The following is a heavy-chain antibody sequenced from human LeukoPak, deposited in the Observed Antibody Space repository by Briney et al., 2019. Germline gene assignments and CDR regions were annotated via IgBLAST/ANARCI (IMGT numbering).Heavy chain of an antibody. CDR1: GYTSTGYY. J-gene: IGHJ5*02. V-gene: IGHV1-2*02. Sequence: ASVKVSCKASGYTSTGYYMHWVRQAPGQGLEWMGWINPNSGGTNYAQKFQGRVTMTRDTSISTAYMELSRLRSDDTAVYYCARDRDYGGNWFNWFDPWGQGTLVTVSS. CDR3: ARDRDYGGNWFNWFDP. D-gene: IGHD4-23*01. CDR2: INPNSGGT.